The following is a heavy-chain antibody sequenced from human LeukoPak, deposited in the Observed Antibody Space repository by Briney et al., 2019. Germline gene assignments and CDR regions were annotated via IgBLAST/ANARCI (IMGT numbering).Heavy chain of an antibody. CDR2: ISYDGSNK. Sequence: PGRSLRLSCAASGFTFSSYSMHWVRQAPGKGLEWVAVISYDGSNKYYADSVKGRFTISRDNSKNTLYLQMNSLRAEDTAVYYCAKDKARDGYNYADYWGQGTLVTVSS. CDR3: AKDKARDGYNYADY. D-gene: IGHD5-24*01. CDR1: GFTFSSYS. V-gene: IGHV3-30*18. J-gene: IGHJ4*02.